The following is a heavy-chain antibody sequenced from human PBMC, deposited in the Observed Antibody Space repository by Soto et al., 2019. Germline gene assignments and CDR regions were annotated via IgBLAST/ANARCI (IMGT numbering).Heavy chain of an antibody. CDR3: AGGLGVYCGGDCAHDY. CDR2: IWYDGSNK. J-gene: IGHJ4*02. D-gene: IGHD2-21*02. Sequence: QVQLVESGGGVVQPGRSLRLSCAASGFTFSSYGMHWVRQAPGKGLEWVAVIWYDGSNKYYADSVKGRFTISRDNSKNTMALQLNRLRAKDTAVYYCAGGLGVYCGGDCAHDYWGQGTLVTVSS. CDR1: GFTFSSYG. V-gene: IGHV3-33*01.